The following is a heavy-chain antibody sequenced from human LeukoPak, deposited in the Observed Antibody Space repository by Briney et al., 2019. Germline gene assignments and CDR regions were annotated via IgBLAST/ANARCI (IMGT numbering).Heavy chain of an antibody. D-gene: IGHD7-27*01. CDR2: IYTSGST. Sequence: SETLSLTCTVSGGSISSGSYYWSWIRQPAGKGLEWIGRIYTSGSTNYNPSLKSQVTISVDTSKNQFSLKLSSVTAADTAVYYCARDRTGDFDYWGQGTLVTVSS. CDR1: GGSISSGSYY. CDR3: ARDRTGDFDY. V-gene: IGHV4-61*02. J-gene: IGHJ4*02.